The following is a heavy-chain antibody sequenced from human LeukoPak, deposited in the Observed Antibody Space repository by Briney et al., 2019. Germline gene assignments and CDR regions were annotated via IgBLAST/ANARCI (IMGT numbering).Heavy chain of an antibody. V-gene: IGHV3-33*05. CDR1: GFTFSSCG. CDR2: ISYDGSNK. J-gene: IGHJ4*02. D-gene: IGHD4-11*01. CDR3: ARVRPGSNYVDFDY. Sequence: PGGSLRLSCAASGFTFSSCGMHWVRQAPGKGLEWVAVISYDGSNKYYAGSVKGRFTISRDNYKSTLYLQMNSLRAEDTAVYYCARVRPGSNYVDFDYWGQGTLVTVSS.